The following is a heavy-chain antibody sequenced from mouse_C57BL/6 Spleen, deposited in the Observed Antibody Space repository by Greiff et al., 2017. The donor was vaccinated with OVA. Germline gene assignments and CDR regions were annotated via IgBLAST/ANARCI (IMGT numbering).Heavy chain of an antibody. CDR3: ARTITTVVGQDWYFDV. J-gene: IGHJ1*03. CDR2: ISYDGSN. D-gene: IGHD1-1*01. V-gene: IGHV3-6*01. CDR1: GYSITSGYY. Sequence: ESGPGLVKPSQSLSLTCSVTGYSITSGYYWNWIRQFPGNKLEWMGYISYDGSNNYNPSLKNRISITRDTAKNQFFLKLNSVTTEDTATYYCARTITTVVGQDWYFDVWGTGTTVTVSS.